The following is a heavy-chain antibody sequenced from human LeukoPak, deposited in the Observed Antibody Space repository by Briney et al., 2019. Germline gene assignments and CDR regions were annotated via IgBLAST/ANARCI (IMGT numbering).Heavy chain of an antibody. Sequence: ASVKVSCKASGGTFCSYAISWVRQAPGQGLEWMGRIIPILGIANYAQKFQGRVTITADKSTSTAYMELSSLSSEDTAVYYCARGCGGGSCYDEYWGQGTLVTVSS. CDR3: ARGCGGGSCYDEY. V-gene: IGHV1-69*04. J-gene: IGHJ4*02. CDR2: IIPILGIA. CDR1: GGTFCSYA. D-gene: IGHD2-15*01.